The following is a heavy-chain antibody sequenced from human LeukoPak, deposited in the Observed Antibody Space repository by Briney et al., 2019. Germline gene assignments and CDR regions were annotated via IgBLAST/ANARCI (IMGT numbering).Heavy chain of an antibody. Sequence: SETLSLTCAVYGRSFSGYYWSWIRQPPGKGLEWIGEINHSGNTNYNPSLKSRVTISLDTSKNQFSLKLSSVTAADTAVYYCARGVVAAAGRTFDFWGQGTLVTVSS. V-gene: IGHV4-34*01. CDR3: ARGVVAAAGRTFDF. J-gene: IGHJ4*02. CDR2: INHSGNT. CDR1: GRSFSGYY. D-gene: IGHD6-13*01.